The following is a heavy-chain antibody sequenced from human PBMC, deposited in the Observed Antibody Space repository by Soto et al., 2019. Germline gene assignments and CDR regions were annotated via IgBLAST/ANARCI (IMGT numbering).Heavy chain of an antibody. D-gene: IGHD6-6*01. J-gene: IGHJ6*04. V-gene: IGHV4-39*01. CDR2: IYYSGRT. Sequence: PSETLSLTCTVSSGSISSSGYYWGWIRQPPGKGLEWIGNIYYSGRTFYNPSLKSRVTMSVGTSKNQFSLKLSSVTAADTAVYYCATQESSSAAYSYGMDVWGEGTTVTVSS. CDR3: ATQESSSAAYSYGMDV. CDR1: SGSISSSGYY.